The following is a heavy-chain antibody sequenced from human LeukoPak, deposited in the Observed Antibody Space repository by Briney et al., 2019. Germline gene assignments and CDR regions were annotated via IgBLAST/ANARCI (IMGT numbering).Heavy chain of an antibody. V-gene: IGHV3-33*01. CDR3: ARGQGSRDAFDI. CDR1: GFTFSSYG. Sequence: GGSLRLSCAASGFTFSSYGMHWVRQAPGKGLEWVAVIWYDGGNKYYADSVKGRFTISRDNAKNSLYLQMHSLRAEDTAVYYCARGQGSRDAFDIWGQGTMVTVSS. CDR2: IWYDGGNK. J-gene: IGHJ3*02. D-gene: IGHD1-26*01.